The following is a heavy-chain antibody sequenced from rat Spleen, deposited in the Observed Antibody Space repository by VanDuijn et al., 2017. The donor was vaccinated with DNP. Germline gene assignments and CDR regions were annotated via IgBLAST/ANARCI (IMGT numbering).Heavy chain of an antibody. J-gene: IGHJ1*01. Sequence: EVQLVESGGGLVQPGRSMKLSCAASGFTFSNYDMAWVRQVPGKGLEWVASITPSGGNTYFPDSVKGRFTISRNNAKNTLYLQMNSLRSEDTATYYCARGIITTLAYWSFDFWGPGTMVTVSS. CDR2: ITPSGGNT. CDR1: GFTFSNYD. CDR3: ARGIITTLAYWSFDF. D-gene: IGHD1-6*01. V-gene: IGHV5-25*01.